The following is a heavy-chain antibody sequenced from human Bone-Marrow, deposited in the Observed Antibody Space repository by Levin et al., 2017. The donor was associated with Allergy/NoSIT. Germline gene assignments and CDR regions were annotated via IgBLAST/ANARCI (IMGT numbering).Heavy chain of an antibody. J-gene: IGHJ4*02. CDR3: VRCKAESTWCEY. CDR1: GFIFSDYW. CDR2: ISNDGSVT. D-gene: IGHD6-13*01. Sequence: GESLKISCAASGFIFSDYWMHWVRQAPGEGLMWVSRISNDGSVTTYAESVKGRFTTSRDNAKNTLYLQINNLRADDTAVFYCVRCKAESTWCEYWGQGTLVTVSS. V-gene: IGHV3-74*01.